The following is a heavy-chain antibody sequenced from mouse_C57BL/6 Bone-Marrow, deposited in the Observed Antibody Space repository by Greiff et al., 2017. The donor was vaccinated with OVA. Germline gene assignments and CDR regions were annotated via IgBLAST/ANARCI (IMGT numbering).Heavy chain of an antibody. CDR2: IYPRSGNT. D-gene: IGHD1-1*01. CDR3: ARRDYGSSYDMYYFDY. Sequence: QVQLQQSGAELARPGASVKLSCKASGYTFTSYGISWVKQRTGQGLAWIGEIYPRSGNTYYNEKFKGKATLTADKSSSTAYMELRSLTSEDSAVYCCARRDYGSSYDMYYFDYWGQGTTLTVSS. V-gene: IGHV1-81*01. J-gene: IGHJ2*01. CDR1: GYTFTSYG.